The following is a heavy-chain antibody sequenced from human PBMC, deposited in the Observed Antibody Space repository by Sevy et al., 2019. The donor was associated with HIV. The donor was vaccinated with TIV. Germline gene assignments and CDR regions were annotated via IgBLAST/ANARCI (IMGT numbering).Heavy chain of an antibody. CDR1: GFTFSTYW. J-gene: IGHJ6*02. Sequence: GGSLRLSCAASGFTFSTYWMSWFRQAPGKGLEWVANINEDGTEKFYVDSVMGRFTMSRDNAKNSLYLQMNSLRAEDAAVYYCARDNATVSRRGLRYYYYGTDVWGQGTTVTVSS. D-gene: IGHD2-2*01. CDR3: ARDNATVSRRGLRYYYYGTDV. V-gene: IGHV3-7*01. CDR2: INEDGTEK.